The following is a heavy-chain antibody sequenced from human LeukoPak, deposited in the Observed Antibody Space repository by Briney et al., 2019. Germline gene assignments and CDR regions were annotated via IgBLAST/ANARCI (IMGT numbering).Heavy chain of an antibody. V-gene: IGHV3-49*03. Sequence: GGSLRLSCTASGFTFGDYAMSWFRQAPGRGLEWVGFIRSKAYGGTTEYAASVKGRFTISRDDSKSIAYLQTNSLKTEDTAVYYCTRNYVLLWFGELSPVDYWGQGTLVTVSS. CDR1: GFTFGDYA. D-gene: IGHD3-10*01. CDR2: IRSKAYGGTT. J-gene: IGHJ4*02. CDR3: TRNYVLLWFGELSPVDY.